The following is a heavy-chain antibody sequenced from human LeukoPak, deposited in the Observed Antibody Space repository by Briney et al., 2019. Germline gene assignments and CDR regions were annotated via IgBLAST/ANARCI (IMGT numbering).Heavy chain of an antibody. Sequence: ASVKVSCKASGYTFTSYDINWVRQATGQGLEWMGWMNPNSGNTGYAQKFQGRVTMTRNTSISTAYMELSSLRSEDTAVYFCAKVGKAARITGTTSRYYYYYMDVWGKGTTVTISS. D-gene: IGHD1-20*01. CDR3: AKVGKAARITGTTSRYYYYYMDV. V-gene: IGHV1-8*01. CDR1: GYTFTSYD. J-gene: IGHJ6*03. CDR2: MNPNSGNT.